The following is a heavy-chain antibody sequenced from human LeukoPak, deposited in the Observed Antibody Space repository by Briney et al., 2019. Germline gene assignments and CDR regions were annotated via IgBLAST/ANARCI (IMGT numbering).Heavy chain of an antibody. J-gene: IGHJ4*02. CDR3: ARATLRRQQLVYYFDY. Sequence: PSQTLSLTCTVSGGSISSGGYYWSWIRQPAGKGLEYIGRIYSTGSTNYNPSLKSRVTISVDTSKNQFSLKLSSVTAADTAVYYCARATLRRQQLVYYFDYWGQGTLVTVSS. V-gene: IGHV4-61*02. CDR1: GGSISSGGYY. D-gene: IGHD6-13*01. CDR2: IYSTGST.